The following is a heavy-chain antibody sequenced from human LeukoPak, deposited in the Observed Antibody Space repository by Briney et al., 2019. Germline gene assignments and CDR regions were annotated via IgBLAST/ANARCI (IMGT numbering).Heavy chain of an antibody. CDR2: IHHRGST. V-gene: IGHV4-38-2*02. D-gene: IGHD7-27*01. CDR3: AQDTTTGDLKS. Sequence: PSETLSLTCTVSGYSISSGYFWGWIRQPPGKGLEWIGSIHHRGSTYYNPSLKSRVTISVDTSENQFSLKLSSVTAADTAVYFCAQDTTTGDLKSWGQGTLVTVSS. J-gene: IGHJ4*02. CDR1: GYSISSGYF.